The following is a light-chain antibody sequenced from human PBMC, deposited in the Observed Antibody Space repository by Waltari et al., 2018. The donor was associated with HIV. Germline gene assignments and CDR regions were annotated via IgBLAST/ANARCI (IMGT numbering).Light chain of an antibody. Sequence: DIVMTQSPDSSVMSLGERATLNCKSSKRIVYSSQKKNYLAWYQQKPGQPPKLLIYWASTRESGVPDRFSGSGSGTDFTLTISSLQAEDVAVYYCQQYYSSPYTFGQGIKLEIK. V-gene: IGKV4-1*01. J-gene: IGKJ2*01. CDR3: QQYYSSPYT. CDR1: KRIVYSSQKKNY. CDR2: WAS.